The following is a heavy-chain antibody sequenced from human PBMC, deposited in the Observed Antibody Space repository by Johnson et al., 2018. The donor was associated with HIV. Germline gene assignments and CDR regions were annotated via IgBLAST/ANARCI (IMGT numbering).Heavy chain of an antibody. CDR2: IKQDGSEK. D-gene: IGHD5-24*01. V-gene: IGHV3-7*01. Sequence: MQLVESGGGLVQPGGSLRLSCAASGFTFSSYWMSWVRQAPGKGLEWVANIKQDGSEKYYVDSLKGRFPISRDNAKNSLYLQMNSLRAEDTAVYYCAREVRRWLQFDAFDIWGQGTMVTVSS. J-gene: IGHJ3*02. CDR3: AREVRRWLQFDAFDI. CDR1: GFTFSSYW.